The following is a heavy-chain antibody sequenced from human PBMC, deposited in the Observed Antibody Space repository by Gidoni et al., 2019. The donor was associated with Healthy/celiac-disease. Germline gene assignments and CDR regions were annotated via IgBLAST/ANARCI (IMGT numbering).Heavy chain of an antibody. V-gene: IGHV1-69*01. Sequence: QGPLVQSGAYVKKPGSSVKVPCKASGGTFKSYAISWVRHAAGQGLEWMGGSIPIYGTAKNAQKCQGRVTITADESTSTAYMDLSSLRAEDTAVYYCAAVVRSTVVSLEDYWGQGTLVTVSS. D-gene: IGHD4-17*01. CDR3: AAVVRSTVVSLEDY. J-gene: IGHJ4*02. CDR1: GGTFKSYA. CDR2: SIPIYGTA.